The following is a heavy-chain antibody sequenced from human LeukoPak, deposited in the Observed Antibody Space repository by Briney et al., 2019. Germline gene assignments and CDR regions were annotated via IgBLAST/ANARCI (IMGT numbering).Heavy chain of an antibody. CDR3: ARASRLGPVIFDY. CDR1: GFTFSSYS. Sequence: GGSLRLSCAASGFTFSSYSMNWVRQAPGKGLEWVSYISSSSSTIYYADSVKGRFTISRDNAKNSLYLQMNSMRDEDTAVCYCARASRLGPVIFDYWGQGTLVTVSS. CDR2: ISSSSSTI. J-gene: IGHJ4*02. V-gene: IGHV3-48*02. D-gene: IGHD2/OR15-2a*01.